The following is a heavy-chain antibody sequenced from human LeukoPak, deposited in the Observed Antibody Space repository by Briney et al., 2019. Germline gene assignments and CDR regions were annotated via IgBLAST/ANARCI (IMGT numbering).Heavy chain of an antibody. J-gene: IGHJ6*02. CDR1: GFTFSSYG. V-gene: IGHV3-33*01. Sequence: GGSLRLSCAASGFTFSSYGMHWVRQAPGKGLEWVAVIWYDGSNKYYADSVKGRFTISRDNAKNSLYLQMNSLRAEDTAVYYCARCVVVPAAMGGSRPDYYGMDVWGQGTTVTVSS. CDR3: ARCVVVPAAMGGSRPDYYGMDV. CDR2: IWYDGSNK. D-gene: IGHD2-2*01.